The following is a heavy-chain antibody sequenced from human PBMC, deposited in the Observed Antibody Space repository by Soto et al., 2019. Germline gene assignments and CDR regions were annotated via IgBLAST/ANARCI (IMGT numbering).Heavy chain of an antibody. V-gene: IGHV3-30-3*01. Sequence: GGSLRLSCAASGFTFSSYAMHWVRQAPGKGLEWVAVISYDGSNKYYADSVKGRFTISRDNSKNTLYLQMNSLRAEDTAVYYCCLFAQTRGEYSSSSGGPFDPWGQGTLVTVSS. CDR1: GFTFSSYA. J-gene: IGHJ5*02. CDR3: CLFAQTRGEYSSSSGGPFDP. CDR2: ISYDGSNK. D-gene: IGHD6-6*01.